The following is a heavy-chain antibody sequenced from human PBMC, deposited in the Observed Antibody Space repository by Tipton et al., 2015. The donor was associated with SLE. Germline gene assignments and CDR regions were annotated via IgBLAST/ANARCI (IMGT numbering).Heavy chain of an antibody. J-gene: IGHJ4*02. CDR3: ARQSLHQGGEYFDF. D-gene: IGHD3-10*01. CDR1: GGSFSSDAYS. V-gene: IGHV4-30-2*06. CDR2: IYQSGQT. Sequence: LRLSCAVSGGSFSSDAYSWSWIRQSPGEGLEWIGYIYQSGQTYYSPALRSRITISLDRSRNQFSLKLPSVTVADTAVYSCARQSLHQGGEYFDFWGQGTLVTVSS.